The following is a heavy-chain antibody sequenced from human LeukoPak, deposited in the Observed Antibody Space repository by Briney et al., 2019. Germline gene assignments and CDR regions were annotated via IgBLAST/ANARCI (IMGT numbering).Heavy chain of an antibody. J-gene: IGHJ4*02. Sequence: ASVKVSCKTSGYRFSDYYMHWVRQAPGQGLEWMGWVNCNSGGTHYAQKFEGWVTMTGDTSISTAYMELSRLKYDDTAIYYCARGYCSGGSCYHFESWGQGTQVTASS. CDR1: GYRFSDYY. CDR3: ARGYCSGGSCYHFES. CDR2: VNCNSGGT. V-gene: IGHV1-2*04. D-gene: IGHD2-15*01.